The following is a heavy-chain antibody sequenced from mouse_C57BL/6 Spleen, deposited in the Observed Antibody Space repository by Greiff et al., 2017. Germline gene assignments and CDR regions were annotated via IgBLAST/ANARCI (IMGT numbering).Heavy chain of an antibody. CDR1: GYTFTSYW. CDR3: ARSKSAMDY. CDR2: IHPNSGST. J-gene: IGHJ4*01. Sequence: QVQLKQPGAELVKPGASVKLSCKASGYTFTSYWMHWVKQRPGQGLEWIGMIHPNSGSTNYKEKFKSKATLTVDKSSSTAYMQLSSLTSEDSAVYYCARSKSAMDYWGQGTSVTVSS. V-gene: IGHV1-64*01.